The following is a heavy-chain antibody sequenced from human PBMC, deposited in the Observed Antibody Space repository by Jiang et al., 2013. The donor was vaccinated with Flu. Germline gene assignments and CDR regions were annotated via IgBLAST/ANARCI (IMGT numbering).Heavy chain of an antibody. CDR2: IYHSGNT. CDR1: GYSVSSGFH. V-gene: IGHV4-38-2*01. CDR3: ARVQSWGGPLDY. Sequence: GLVKPSETLSLTCAVSGYSVSSGFHWAWVRQPPGKGLEWIGTIYHSGNTYHNPPLKSRVTISVDTSKNQFSLKLSSVTAADTAVYYCARVQSWGGPLDYWGQGTLVTVSS. D-gene: IGHD2-21*01. J-gene: IGHJ4*02.